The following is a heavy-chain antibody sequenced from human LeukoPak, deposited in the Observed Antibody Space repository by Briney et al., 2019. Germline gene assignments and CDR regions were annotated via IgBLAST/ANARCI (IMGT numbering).Heavy chain of an antibody. CDR2: ISSSGSTI. J-gene: IGHJ6*03. CDR1: GFTFSDYY. D-gene: IGHD4-23*01. Sequence: GGSLRLSCAASGFTFSDYYMSWIRQAPGKGLEWVSYISSSGSTIYYADSVKGRFTISRDNAKNSLYLQMNSLRAEDTAVYYCARQRRWELDYYYYYMDVWGKGTTVTVSS. CDR3: ARQRRWELDYYYYYMDV. V-gene: IGHV3-11*04.